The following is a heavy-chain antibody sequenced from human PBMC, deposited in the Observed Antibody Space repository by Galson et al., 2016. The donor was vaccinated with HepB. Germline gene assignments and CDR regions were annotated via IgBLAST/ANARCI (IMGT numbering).Heavy chain of an antibody. D-gene: IGHD6-13*01. V-gene: IGHV1-46*01. Sequence: SVKVYCKASGYTFTSYYMHWVRQAPGQGLEWMGIINPSGGSTTYAQRFQGRVTMTRDTSTSTVYMELSSLRSEDTAVYYCARQSWSMDYNWFDPWGQGTLVTVAS. CDR1: GYTFTSYY. J-gene: IGHJ5*02. CDR2: INPSGGST. CDR3: ARQSWSMDYNWFDP.